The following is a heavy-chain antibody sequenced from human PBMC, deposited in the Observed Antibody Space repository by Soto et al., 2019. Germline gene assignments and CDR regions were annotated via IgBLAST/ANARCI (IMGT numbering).Heavy chain of an antibody. CDR3: ARSPYYDSSGYAFDI. CDR1: GCTFINYE. D-gene: IGHD3-22*01. Sequence: GSVSLYCAASGCTFINYEMNWVRQATGKGLEWVSYISSSGSTIYYADSVKGRFTISRDNAKNSLYLQMNSLRAEDTAVYYCARSPYYDSSGYAFDICGQGTMVTLSS. J-gene: IGHJ3*02. V-gene: IGHV3-48*03. CDR2: ISSSGSTI.